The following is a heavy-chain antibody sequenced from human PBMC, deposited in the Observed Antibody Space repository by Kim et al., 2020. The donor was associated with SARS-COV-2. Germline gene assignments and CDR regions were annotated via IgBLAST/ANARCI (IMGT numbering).Heavy chain of an antibody. Sequence: GGSLRLSCAASGFTFSSYGMHWVRQAPGKGLEWVAVISYDGSNKYYADSVKGRFTISRDNSKNTLYLQMNSLRAEDTAVYYCARDIAAAGYYYYGMDVWGQGTTVTVSS. CDR1: GFTFSSYG. CDR2: ISYDGSNK. V-gene: IGHV3-33*05. CDR3: ARDIAAAGYYYYGMDV. J-gene: IGHJ6*02. D-gene: IGHD6-13*01.